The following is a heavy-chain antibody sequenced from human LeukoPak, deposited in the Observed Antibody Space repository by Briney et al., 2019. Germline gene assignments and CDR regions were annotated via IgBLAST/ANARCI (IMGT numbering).Heavy chain of an antibody. CDR3: ANHLACGSTSCPPFDD. Sequence: GGSLRLTCAASGFTFSSYAMSWARQAPGMGLEWVAVISYDGRNKYYTDSVKGRFTISRDNSQNTLYLQMNSLRAEDTAVYYCANHLACGSTSCPPFDDWGQGTLVTVSS. V-gene: IGHV3-30*04. CDR1: GFTFSSYA. D-gene: IGHD2-2*01. J-gene: IGHJ4*02. CDR2: ISYDGRNK.